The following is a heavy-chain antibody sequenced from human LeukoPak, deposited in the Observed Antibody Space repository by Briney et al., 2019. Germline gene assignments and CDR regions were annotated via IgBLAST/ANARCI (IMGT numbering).Heavy chain of an antibody. J-gene: IGHJ4*02. CDR1: GFTFSSYA. V-gene: IGHV3-48*03. D-gene: IGHD4-23*01. CDR2: ISSSGSTI. Sequence: PGGSLGLSCAASGFTFSSYAMHWVRQAPGKGLEWVSYISSSGSTIYYADSVKGRFSISRDNAKNSLYLQMNSLRAEDTAVYYCARDYGGSSPFDYWGQGTLVTVSS. CDR3: ARDYGGSSPFDY.